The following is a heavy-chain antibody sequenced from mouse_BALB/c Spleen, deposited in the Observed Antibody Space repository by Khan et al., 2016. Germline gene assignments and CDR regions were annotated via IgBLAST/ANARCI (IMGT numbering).Heavy chain of an antibody. J-gene: IGHJ4*01. D-gene: IGHD2-13*01. V-gene: IGHV9-4*02. CDR1: GYTFTTAG. CDR3: ATTGDSWYYAMDY. Sequence: QIQLVQSGPELKKPGETVRISCKASGYTFTTAGMQWVQKMPGKGLEWIGWINTHSGVPNYAEDFKGRFAFSLETSANTAYLQISHLKHEDTATYFCATTGDSWYYAMDYWGQATSVTVSS. CDR2: INTHSGVP.